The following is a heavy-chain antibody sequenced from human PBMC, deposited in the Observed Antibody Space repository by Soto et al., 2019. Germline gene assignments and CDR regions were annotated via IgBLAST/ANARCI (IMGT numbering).Heavy chain of an antibody. D-gene: IGHD2-21*02. Sequence: QVQLVESGGGVVQPGRSLRLSCAASGFTFRNYGMHWVRQAPGKGLEWVAGIWYDGSNKYYADSVKGRFTISRDNSKNTLYLQMNSLRVEDTAVYNCARDVHCGGDSPLCAFDIWGQGTMVTVSS. CDR1: GFTFRNYG. J-gene: IGHJ3*02. V-gene: IGHV3-33*01. CDR2: IWYDGSNK. CDR3: ARDVHCGGDSPLCAFDI.